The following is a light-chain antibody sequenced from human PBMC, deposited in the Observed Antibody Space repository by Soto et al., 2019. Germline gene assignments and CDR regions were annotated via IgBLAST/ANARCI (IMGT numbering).Light chain of an antibody. Sequence: QSALTQPRSVSGSPGQSVTISCTGTSSDVGGYNYVSWYQQHPGKAPKLMICDVIKRPSGVPDRFSGSKSGNTASLTISGLQAEDEADYYCCSYAGSYTYYVFGTGTKVTV. CDR2: DVI. CDR1: SSDVGGYNY. J-gene: IGLJ1*01. CDR3: CSYAGSYTYYV. V-gene: IGLV2-11*01.